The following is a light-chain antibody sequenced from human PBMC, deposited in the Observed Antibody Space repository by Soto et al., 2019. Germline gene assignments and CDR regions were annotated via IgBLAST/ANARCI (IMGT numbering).Light chain of an antibody. V-gene: IGKV1-39*01. CDR2: AIS. J-gene: IGKJ1*01. Sequence: DIQMTQSPSSLSASVGDRVTITCRASQSVTTYLYWYQQKAGEAPKLLIYAISNLQSGVSSRFSGSGSGTDFSLTINTLQPEDFATYYCQQGYSTPWKFGQGTKVDIK. CDR1: QSVTTY. CDR3: QQGYSTPWK.